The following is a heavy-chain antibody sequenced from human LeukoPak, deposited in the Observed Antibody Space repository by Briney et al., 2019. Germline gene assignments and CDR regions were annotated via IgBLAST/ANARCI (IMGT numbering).Heavy chain of an antibody. CDR2: ISSSGSTI. V-gene: IGHV3-48*03. J-gene: IGHJ6*02. CDR3: ARDLRYYDSSGYYLGYYGMDV. D-gene: IGHD3-22*01. CDR1: GLTVSSNY. Sequence: GGSLRLSCAASGLTVSSNYMTWVRQAPGKGLEWVSYISSSGSTIYYADSVKGRFTTSRDNAKNSLYLQMNSLRAEDTAVYYCARDLRYYDSSGYYLGYYGMDVWGQGTTVTVSS.